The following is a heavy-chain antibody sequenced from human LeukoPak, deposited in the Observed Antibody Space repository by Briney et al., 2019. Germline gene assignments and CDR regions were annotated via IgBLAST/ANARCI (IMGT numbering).Heavy chain of an antibody. J-gene: IGHJ4*02. CDR1: GGSISSYY. CDR3: ARGLQAYYYDSSGQSYFDY. CDR2: IYYSGST. Sequence: PSETLSLTCTVSGGSISSYYWSWIRQPPGKGLEWIGYIYYSGSTNYNPSLKSRVTISVDTSKNQFSLRLSSVTAADTAVYYCARGLQAYYYDSSGQSYFDYWGQGTLVTVSS. V-gene: IGHV4-59*01. D-gene: IGHD3-22*01.